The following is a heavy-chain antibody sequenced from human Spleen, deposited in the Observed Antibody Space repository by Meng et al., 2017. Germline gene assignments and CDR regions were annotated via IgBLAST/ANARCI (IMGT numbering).Heavy chain of an antibody. CDR2: IWYDGSNK. D-gene: IGHD6-13*01. Sequence: LVEWGGGVVQPGRSLRLACAASGFTFRSDGMHWVRQAPGKWLGWVAVIWYDGSNKYYADSVKGRFTISRDNSKNTLYLQMNSLRAEDTAVYYCARGGIAAAGIDYWGQGTLVTVSS. V-gene: IGHV3-33*01. CDR3: ARGGIAAAGIDY. CDR1: GFTFRSDG. J-gene: IGHJ4*02.